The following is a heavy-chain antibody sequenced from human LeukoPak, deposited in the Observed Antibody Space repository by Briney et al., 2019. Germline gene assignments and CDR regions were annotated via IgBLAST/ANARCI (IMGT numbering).Heavy chain of an antibody. CDR1: GYSFTSYW. V-gene: IGHV5-51*01. CDR2: IYPGDSDT. Sequence: GESLKISCKGSGYSFTSYWIGWVRQMPGKGLEWMGIIYPGDSDTRYSPSFQGQVTISADKSISTAYLQWSSLKASDTAMYYCARHHYDFWSGYLSPFDYWGQGTLVTVSS. D-gene: IGHD3-3*01. CDR3: ARHHYDFWSGYLSPFDY. J-gene: IGHJ4*02.